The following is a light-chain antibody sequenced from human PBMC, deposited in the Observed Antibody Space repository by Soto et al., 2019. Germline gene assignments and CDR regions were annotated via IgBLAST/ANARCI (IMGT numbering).Light chain of an antibody. V-gene: IGKV1-39*01. CDR3: QQSYSSKWT. J-gene: IGKJ1*01. CDR2: AAS. Sequence: IQMTQSPPSLSATVGDRVTITCRASRSISDCLNWYKQKPGEAPELLIYAASTLQSGVPSRFSGSGSGTDFTLTISSLQPEDFATYYCQQSYSSKWTFGQGTKVDIK. CDR1: RSISDC.